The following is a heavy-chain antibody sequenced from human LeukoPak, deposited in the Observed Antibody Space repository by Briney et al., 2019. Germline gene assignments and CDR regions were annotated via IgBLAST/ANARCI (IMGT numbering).Heavy chain of an antibody. D-gene: IGHD1-26*01. Sequence: GGSLRLSCAASGFTFSSYSMNWVRQAPGKGLEWVSSISSSGSYIYYADSVKGRFTISRDNAKNSLYLQMNSLRAEDTAVYYCARDKVGAIDYWGQGTLVTVSS. J-gene: IGHJ4*02. CDR3: ARDKVGAIDY. CDR2: ISSSGSYI. CDR1: GFTFSSYS. V-gene: IGHV3-21*01.